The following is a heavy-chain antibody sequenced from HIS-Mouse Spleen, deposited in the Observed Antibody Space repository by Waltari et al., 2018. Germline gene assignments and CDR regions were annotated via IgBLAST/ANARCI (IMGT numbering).Heavy chain of an antibody. CDR3: ASEQGSSYYYYYYGMDV. Sequence: QLQLQESGPGLVKPSETLSLTCTVSGGSISSSSYYWGWLRPPPGKGLEWIGSIYYSGSTYYNPSLKSRVTISVDTSKNQFSLKLSSVTAADTAVYYCASEQGSSYYYYYYGMDVWGQGTTVTVSS. J-gene: IGHJ6*02. V-gene: IGHV4-39*07. D-gene: IGHD6-6*01. CDR2: IYYSGST. CDR1: GGSISSSSYY.